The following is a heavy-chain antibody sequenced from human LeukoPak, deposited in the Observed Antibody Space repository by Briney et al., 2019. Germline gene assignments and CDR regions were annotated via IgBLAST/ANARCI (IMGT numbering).Heavy chain of an antibody. CDR3: ARGTGVPAAIRPSSLRYYYGMDV. CDR2: MNPNSGNT. J-gene: IGHJ6*02. Sequence: ASVKVSCRASGYTFTSYDINWVRQATGQGLKWVGWMNPNSGNTGYAQKFQGRVTMTRNTSISTAYMELSSLRSEDTAVYYCARGTGVPAAIRPSSLRYYYGMDVWGQGTTVTVSS. D-gene: IGHD2-2*01. CDR1: GYTFTSYD. V-gene: IGHV1-8*01.